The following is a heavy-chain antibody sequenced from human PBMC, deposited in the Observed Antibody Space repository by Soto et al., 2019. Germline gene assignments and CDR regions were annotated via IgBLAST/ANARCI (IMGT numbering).Heavy chain of an antibody. J-gene: IGHJ6*03. CDR2: IYYSGST. CDR3: ARDNGAGYYDFWSGPNDYYYMDV. D-gene: IGHD3-3*01. V-gene: IGHV4-59*01. CDR1: GGSISSYY. Sequence: SETLSLTCTVSGGSISSYYWSWIRQPPGKGLEWIGYIYYSGSTNYNPSLKSRVTISVDTSKNQFSLKLISVTAADTAVYYCARDNGAGYYDFWSGPNDYYYMDVWGKGTTVTVSS.